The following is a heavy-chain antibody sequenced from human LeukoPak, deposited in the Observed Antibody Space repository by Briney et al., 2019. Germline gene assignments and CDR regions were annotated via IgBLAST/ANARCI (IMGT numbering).Heavy chain of an antibody. Sequence: PSETLSPTXTVSGGSISSGDYYWSWIRQPPGKGLEWIGYIYYSGSTYYNPSLKSRVTISVDTSKNQFSLKLSSVTAADTAVYYCARDPGGPYCGGDCYSHFDYWGQGTLVTVSS. CDR3: ARDPGGPYCGGDCYSHFDY. D-gene: IGHD2-21*01. J-gene: IGHJ4*02. V-gene: IGHV4-30-4*08. CDR2: IYYSGST. CDR1: GGSISSGDYY.